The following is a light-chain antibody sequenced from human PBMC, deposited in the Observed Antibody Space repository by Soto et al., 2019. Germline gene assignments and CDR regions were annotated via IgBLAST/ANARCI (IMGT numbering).Light chain of an antibody. CDR3: QQLNSYPIT. J-gene: IGKJ5*01. V-gene: IGKV1-9*01. Sequence: DIQMTQSPSSLSASVGDRVTITCRASQSISSYLAWYQQKPGKAPKLLIYAASTLQSGVPSRFSGSGSGTEFTLTISSLQPEDFAIYYCQQLNSYPITFGQGTRLEIK. CDR1: QSISSY. CDR2: AAS.